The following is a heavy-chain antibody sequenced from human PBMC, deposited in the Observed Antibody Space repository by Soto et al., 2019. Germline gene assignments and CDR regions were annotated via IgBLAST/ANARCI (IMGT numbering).Heavy chain of an antibody. CDR1: GGSIRNVY. D-gene: IGHD2-15*01. CDR3: ARAHAPTLPFDS. V-gene: IGHV4-59*01. Sequence: TLSLTCTVSGGSIRNVYWSWIRQAPGKGLEWIGFIFHSGNAKYNPSLKSRVTISVDTSKNQFSLSLDSVTAADTAVYFCARAHAPTLPFDSWGQGTLVTVS. J-gene: IGHJ4*01. CDR2: IFHSGNA.